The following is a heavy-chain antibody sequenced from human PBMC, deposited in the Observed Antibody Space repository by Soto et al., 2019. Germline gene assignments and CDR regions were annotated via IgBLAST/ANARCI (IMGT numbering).Heavy chain of an antibody. CDR3: AIPGYDPEYTFRMYYFYGMDV. CDR2: ISYEGSNK. V-gene: IGHV3-30-3*01. CDR1: GFTFSSYA. Sequence: QVQLVESGGGVVQPGRSLRLSCAASGFTFSSYAMHWVRQAPGKGLEWVAVISYEGSNKYYEDSVNGRFIISRDNSKNTLYLQMNCLRAEDTAVYYCAIPGYDPEYTFRMYYFYGMDVWGKATTVTVSS. D-gene: IGHD5-12*01. J-gene: IGHJ6*04.